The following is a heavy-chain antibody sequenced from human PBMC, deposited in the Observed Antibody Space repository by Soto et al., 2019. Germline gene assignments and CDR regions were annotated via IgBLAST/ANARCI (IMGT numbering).Heavy chain of an antibody. Sequence: GGSLRLSCAASGFTFSSYGMHWVRQAPGKGLEWVAVIWYDGSNKYYADSVKGRFTISRDNSKNTLYLQMNSLRAEDTAVYYCARGGYQGKYYYGSGSRQTSPELDYYYGMDVWGQGTTVTVSS. CDR2: IWYDGSNK. CDR1: GFTFSSYG. J-gene: IGHJ6*02. CDR3: ARGGYQGKYYYGSGSRQTSPELDYYYGMDV. V-gene: IGHV3-33*01. D-gene: IGHD3-10*01.